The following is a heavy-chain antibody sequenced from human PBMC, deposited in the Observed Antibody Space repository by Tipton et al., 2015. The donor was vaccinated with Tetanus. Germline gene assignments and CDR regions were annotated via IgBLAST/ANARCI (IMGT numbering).Heavy chain of an antibody. CDR1: GGSISTYY. Sequence: TLSLTCTVSGGSISTYYWSWIRQPPGKGLEWIGYIFYSGNTNYNPSLKTRVTISVDTSKNQFSLKLSSVTAADTAVYYCARDRGLTMGGGIGMDVWGQGTTVTVSS. J-gene: IGHJ6*02. D-gene: IGHD4/OR15-4a*01. V-gene: IGHV4-59*01. CDR3: ARDRGLTMGGGIGMDV. CDR2: IFYSGNT.